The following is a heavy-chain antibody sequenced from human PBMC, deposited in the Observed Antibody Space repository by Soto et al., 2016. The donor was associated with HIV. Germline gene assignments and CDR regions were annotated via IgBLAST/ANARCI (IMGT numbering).Heavy chain of an antibody. Sequence: EVQLVESGGGLVKPGGSLRLSCAASGFTFSSYSMNWVRQAPGKGLEWVSSISSSSSYIYYADSVKGRFTISRDNAKNSLYLQMNSLRAEDTAVYYCATLPSMVRGVGVWGQGTTVTVSS. D-gene: IGHD3-10*01. V-gene: IGHV3-21*01. CDR1: GFTFSSYS. CDR2: ISSSSSYI. J-gene: IGHJ6*02. CDR3: ATLPSMVRGVGV.